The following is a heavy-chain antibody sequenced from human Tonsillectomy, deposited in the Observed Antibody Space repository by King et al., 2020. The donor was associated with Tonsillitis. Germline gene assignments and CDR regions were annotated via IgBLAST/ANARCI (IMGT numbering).Heavy chain of an antibody. CDR3: AKYSGRHYYNYYMDV. CDR2: IHDSGSGI. Sequence: VQLLESGGGLVQPGGSLRLSCAASVFIFSRCAVAWVRGAPGKGVEGVSLIHDSGSGIYYADSVKGRLAISRENSRNTLYLQMSSLRAEDTAIYYCAKYSGRHYYNYYMDVWGKGTTVTVSS. D-gene: IGHD1-26*01. CDR1: VFIFSRCA. V-gene: IGHV3-23*01. J-gene: IGHJ6*03.